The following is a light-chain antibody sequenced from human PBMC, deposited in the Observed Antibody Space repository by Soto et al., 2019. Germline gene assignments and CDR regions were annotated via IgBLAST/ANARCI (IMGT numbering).Light chain of an antibody. J-gene: IGKJ1*01. CDR2: DAS. V-gene: IGKV4-1*01. Sequence: DIQMTQSPDSLAVSLGGRATINCESRQSVLFTSNNKNYLAWYQQKQGKAPKXXIYDASSLESGVPSRFRGSGAGTEFTLTISSLQPDDFETYYCQHYYGFSRTFGQGTKVDI. CDR3: QHYYGFSRT. CDR1: QSVLFTSNNKNY.